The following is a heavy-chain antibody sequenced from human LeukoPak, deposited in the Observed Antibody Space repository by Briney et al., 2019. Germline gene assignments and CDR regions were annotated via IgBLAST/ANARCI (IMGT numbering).Heavy chain of an antibody. V-gene: IGHV3-20*04. Sequence: PGGSLRLSCAASGVTIADHGMSWVRQVPGKGLEWVSGINWDGEATGYADSVKGRFTISRDNAKKSPYLEMNSLRDDDTALHYCARDLSSSWYSLAYWGQGTLVTVSS. D-gene: IGHD6-13*01. CDR3: ARDLSSSWYSLAY. CDR1: GVTIADHG. J-gene: IGHJ4*02. CDR2: INWDGEAT.